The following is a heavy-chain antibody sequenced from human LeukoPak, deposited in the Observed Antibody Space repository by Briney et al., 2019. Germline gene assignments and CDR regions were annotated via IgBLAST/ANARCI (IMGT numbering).Heavy chain of an antibody. Sequence: SETLSLTCAVYGGSFSGYYSSWIRQPPGKWLEWIGAINHSGSTNYNPSLKSRVTISVDASKNQFSLKLSSVTPADTAVYYCARDRRYYYGSGSYYTLYFQHGGQGTLVTVSS. CDR1: GGSFSGYY. J-gene: IGHJ1*01. D-gene: IGHD3-10*01. CDR3: ARDRRYYYGSGSYYTLYFQH. V-gene: IGHV4-34*01. CDR2: INHSGST.